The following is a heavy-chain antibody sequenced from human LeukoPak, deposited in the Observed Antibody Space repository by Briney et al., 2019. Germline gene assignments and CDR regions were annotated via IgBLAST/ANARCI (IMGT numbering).Heavy chain of an antibody. CDR1: GGSINSGNYY. CDR2: IYTSRST. D-gene: IGHD5-12*01. J-gene: IGHJ4*02. V-gene: IGHV4-61*02. Sequence: SQTLSLTCTVSGGSINSGNYYWSWIRQPAGKGLEWIGLIYTSRSTTYNPSLKNRVTISVDTSKNQVSLKLNSVTVADTAVYYCARYHNGYDDYWGQGTLVTVSS. CDR3: ARYHNGYDDY.